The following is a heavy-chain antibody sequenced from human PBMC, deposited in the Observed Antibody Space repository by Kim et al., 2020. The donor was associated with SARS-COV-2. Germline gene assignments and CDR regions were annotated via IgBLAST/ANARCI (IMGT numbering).Heavy chain of an antibody. V-gene: IGHV3-33*08. CDR2: MSYDGSNK. J-gene: IGHJ4*02. CDR1: GFTLSSYG. D-gene: IGHD6-19*01. CDR3: TNPEVAGFDY. Sequence: GGSLRLSCAASGFTLSSYGIHWVRQAPGKGLEWVAVMSYDGSNKYYADSVKGRFTVSRDNSKNTLYLQMNSLRVEDTAVYYCTNPEVAGFDYWGQGTLVT.